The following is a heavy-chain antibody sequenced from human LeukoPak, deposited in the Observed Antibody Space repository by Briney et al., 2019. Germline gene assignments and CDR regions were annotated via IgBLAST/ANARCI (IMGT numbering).Heavy chain of an antibody. CDR1: GFTFSSYG. D-gene: IGHD3-10*01. CDR3: AKGLPGVPGYFDY. Sequence: GGSLRLSCAASGFTFSSYGMHWVRQAPGKGLEWVAFIRYDGSNKYYADSVKGRFTISRDNSKNTLYLQMNSLRAEDTAVYYCAKGLPGVPGYFDYWGQGTLVTVSS. J-gene: IGHJ4*02. CDR2: IRYDGSNK. V-gene: IGHV3-30*02.